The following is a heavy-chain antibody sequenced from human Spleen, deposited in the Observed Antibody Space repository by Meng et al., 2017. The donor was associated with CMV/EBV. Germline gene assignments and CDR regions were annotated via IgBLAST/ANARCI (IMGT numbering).Heavy chain of an antibody. CDR1: GFTFSSYS. V-gene: IGHV3-21*01. J-gene: IGHJ4*02. Sequence: GESLKISCAASGFTFSSYSTNWVRQAPGKGLEWVSSISSSSSYIYYADSVKGRFTTSRDNAKNSLYLQMNSLRAEDTAVYYCARELAAAGTSPFDYWGQGTLVTVSS. CDR3: ARELAAAGTSPFDY. CDR2: ISSSSSYI. D-gene: IGHD6-13*01.